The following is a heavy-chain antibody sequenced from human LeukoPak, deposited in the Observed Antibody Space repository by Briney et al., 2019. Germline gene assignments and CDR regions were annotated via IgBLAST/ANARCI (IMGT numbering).Heavy chain of an antibody. V-gene: IGHV3-9*01. CDR2: ISWNSGSI. D-gene: IGHD1-26*01. CDR3: ATYSGAHHKTFDD. J-gene: IGHJ4*02. Sequence: GGSLRLSCAASGFTFDDYAMHWVRHAPGKGLEWVSGISWNSGSIGYADSVKGRFTISRDNAKNSLYLQMNSLRAEDTALYYCATYSGAHHKTFDDWGQGTLVTVSS. CDR1: GFTFDDYA.